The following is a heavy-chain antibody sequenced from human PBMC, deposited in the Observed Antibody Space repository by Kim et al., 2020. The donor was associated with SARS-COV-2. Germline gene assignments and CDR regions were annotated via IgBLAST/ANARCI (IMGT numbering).Heavy chain of an antibody. D-gene: IGHD4-17*01. Sequence: SETLSLTCTVSGGSISSYYWSWIRQPPGKGLEWIGYIYYSGSTNYNPSLKSRVTISVDTSKNQFSLKLSSVTAADTAVYYCARGVGYGDYGSFDAFDIWGQGTMVTVSS. CDR1: GGSISSYY. CDR3: ARGVGYGDYGSFDAFDI. CDR2: IYYSGST. J-gene: IGHJ3*02. V-gene: IGHV4-59*01.